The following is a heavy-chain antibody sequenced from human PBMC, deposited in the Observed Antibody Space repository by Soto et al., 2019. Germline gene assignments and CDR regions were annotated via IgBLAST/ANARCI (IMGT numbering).Heavy chain of an antibody. CDR3: AETLLEWFRPDAFDI. CDR1: GFTFSSYA. V-gene: IGHV3-23*01. CDR2: ISGSGGST. Sequence: PGGSLRLSCAASGFTFSSYAMSWVRQAPGKGLEWVSAISGSGGSTYYADSVKGRFTISRDNSKNTLYLQMNSLRAEDTAVYYCAETLLEWFRPDAFDIWGQGTMVTVSS. D-gene: IGHD3-3*01. J-gene: IGHJ3*02.